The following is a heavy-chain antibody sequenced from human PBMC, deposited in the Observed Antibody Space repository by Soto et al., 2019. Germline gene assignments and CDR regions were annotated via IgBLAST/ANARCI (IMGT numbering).Heavy chain of an antibody. CDR3: ARDRVVVVPAASNYYYYYMDV. D-gene: IGHD2-2*01. CDR2: IYYSGST. Sequence: SETLSLTCTVSGGSISSYYWSWIRQPPGKGLEWIGYIYYSGSTNYNPSLKSRVTISVDTSKNQFSLKLSSVTAADTAVYYCARDRVVVVPAASNYYYYYMDVWGKGTTVTVSS. V-gene: IGHV4-59*01. J-gene: IGHJ6*03. CDR1: GGSISSYY.